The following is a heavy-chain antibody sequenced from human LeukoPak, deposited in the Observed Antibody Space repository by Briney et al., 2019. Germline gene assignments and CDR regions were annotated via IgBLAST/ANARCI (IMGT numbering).Heavy chain of an antibody. CDR1: GYTFTSYD. CDR3: ARGDLFTVPYDY. J-gene: IGHJ4*02. CDR2: MNPNSGNT. D-gene: IGHD4-17*01. Sequence: ASVKVSCKASGYTFTSYDINWVRQATGQGLEWMGWMNPNSGNTGYAQKFQGRVTMTRNTSIGTAYMELSSLRSEDTAVYYCARGDLFTVPYDYWGQGTLVTVSP. V-gene: IGHV1-8*01.